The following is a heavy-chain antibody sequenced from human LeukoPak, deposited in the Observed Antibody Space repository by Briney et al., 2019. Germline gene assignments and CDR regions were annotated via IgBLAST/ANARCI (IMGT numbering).Heavy chain of an antibody. J-gene: IGHJ2*01. CDR1: GYSIAHGFF. Sequence: PSETLSLTCTVSGYSIAHGFFWAWIRQPPGGGLEWIGSLYHSGTTYYTTSLKSRISTSVDTSKNQFSLKLRLVTAADTAVYCARVEVPRDINDWYFDLWGRGTLVTVSS. CDR3: ARVEVPRDINDWYFDL. V-gene: IGHV4-38-2*02. D-gene: IGHD2-15*01. CDR2: LYHSGTT.